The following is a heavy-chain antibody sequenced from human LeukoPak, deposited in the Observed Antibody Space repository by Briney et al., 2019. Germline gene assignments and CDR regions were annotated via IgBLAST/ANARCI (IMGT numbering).Heavy chain of an antibody. CDR3: ARDGIRGRAVAGKHRPGSPSGFFGFY. D-gene: IGHD6-19*01. J-gene: IGHJ4*02. CDR2: IYTSGST. CDR1: GGSISSYY. Sequence: SETLSLTCTVSGGSISSYYWSWIRQPAGKGLEWIGRIYTSGSTNYNPSLKSRVTMSVDTSKNQFSLKLSSVTAADTAVYYCARDGIRGRAVAGKHRPGSPSGFFGFYWGQGTLVTVSS. V-gene: IGHV4-4*07.